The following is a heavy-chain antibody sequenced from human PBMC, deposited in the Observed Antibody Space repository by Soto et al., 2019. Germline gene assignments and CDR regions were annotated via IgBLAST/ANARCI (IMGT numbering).Heavy chain of an antibody. CDR3: ARDRGVAGTYYYYYGMDV. V-gene: IGHV3-53*01. D-gene: IGHD2-15*01. J-gene: IGHJ6*02. Sequence: GGSLRLSCAASGFTVSSNYMSWVRQAPGKGLEWVSVIYSGGSTYYADSVKGRFTISRDNSKNTLYLQMNSLRAEDTAVYYCARDRGVAGTYYYYYGMDVWGQGTTVTVSS. CDR1: GFTVSSNY. CDR2: IYSGGST.